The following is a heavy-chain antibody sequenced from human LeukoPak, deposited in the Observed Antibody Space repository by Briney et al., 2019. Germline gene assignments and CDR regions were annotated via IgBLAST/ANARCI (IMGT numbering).Heavy chain of an antibody. CDR2: IDRNGRNT. V-gene: IGHV3-64D*09. CDR3: VKEMLTSTSAFDY. CDR1: GFIFSSYA. D-gene: IGHD4/OR15-4a*01. J-gene: IGHJ4*02. Sequence: PGGSLRLSCSASGFIFSSYAMHWVRQAPGKGLEYVSTIDRNGRNTYYADSVRGRFTISRDNTKNTLYLQMRSLRAEETAVYYCVKEMLTSTSAFDYWGQGTLVTVSS.